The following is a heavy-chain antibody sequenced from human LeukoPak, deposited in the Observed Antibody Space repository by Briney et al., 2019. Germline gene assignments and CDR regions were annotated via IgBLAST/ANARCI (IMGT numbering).Heavy chain of an antibody. CDR3: AKDGDPQVATILDY. V-gene: IGHV3-23*01. CDR1: GFTFSSYA. J-gene: IGHJ4*02. CDR2: ISGSGGST. D-gene: IGHD5-12*01. Sequence: PGGSLRLSCAASGFTFSSYAMSWVRQAPGKGLEWVSAISGSGGSTYYADSVKGRFTISRDNSKNTLYLQMNSLRAEDTAVYYCAKDGDPQVATILDYWGQGTLVTVSS.